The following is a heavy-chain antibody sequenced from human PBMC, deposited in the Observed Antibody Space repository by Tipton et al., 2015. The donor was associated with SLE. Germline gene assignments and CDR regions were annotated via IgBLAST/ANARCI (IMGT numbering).Heavy chain of an antibody. D-gene: IGHD3-10*01. CDR3: TREEAGYYGSGSYIDF. CDR1: EDKFRDYI. Sequence: RSLRLSCPIPEDKFRDYIVRWVRQAPGKGLEWVGFIRRHGYGGTTEYAASVKGRFTISRDDSKSIAYLQMNSLKTEDTAVYYCTREEAGYYGSGSYIDFWGQGTLVTVSS. J-gene: IGHJ4*02. CDR2: IRRHGYGGTT. V-gene: IGHV3-49*04.